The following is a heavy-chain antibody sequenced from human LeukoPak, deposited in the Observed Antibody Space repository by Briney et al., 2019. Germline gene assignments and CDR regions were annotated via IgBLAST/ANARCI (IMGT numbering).Heavy chain of an antibody. CDR2: IIPIFGTA. CDR3: ARGAYDSSGYYPYYFDY. CDR1: GGTFSSYA. Sequence: SVKVSCKASGGTFSSYAISWVRQAPGQGLEWMGGIIPIFGTANYAQKFQGRVTITTDESTSTAYMELSSLRSEDTAVYYCARGAYDSSGYYPYYFDYWGHGTLVTVSS. V-gene: IGHV1-69*05. J-gene: IGHJ4*01. D-gene: IGHD3-22*01.